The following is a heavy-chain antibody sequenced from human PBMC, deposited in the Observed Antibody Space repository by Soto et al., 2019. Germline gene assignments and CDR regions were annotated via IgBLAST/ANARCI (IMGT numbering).Heavy chain of an antibody. CDR1: GFTFSSYS. D-gene: IGHD3-3*01. J-gene: IGHJ6*02. Sequence: GGSLRLSCAASGFTFSSYSMNWVRQAPGKGLEWVSSISSSSSYIYYADSVKGRFTISRDNAKNSLYLQMNSLRAEDTAVYYCARDSITIFGVVITTLYYYGMDVWGQGTTVTVS. CDR3: ARDSITIFGVVITTLYYYGMDV. V-gene: IGHV3-21*01. CDR2: ISSSSSYI.